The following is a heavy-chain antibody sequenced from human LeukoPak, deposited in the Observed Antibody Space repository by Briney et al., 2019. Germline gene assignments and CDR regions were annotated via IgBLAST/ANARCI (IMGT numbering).Heavy chain of an antibody. D-gene: IGHD3-16*02. V-gene: IGHV3-48*02. CDR1: GFTVSSNY. Sequence: PGGSLRLSCAASGFTVSSNYMSWVRQAPGKGLEWVSYISSSSSTIYYADSVKGRFTISRDNAKNSLYLQMNSLRDEDTAVYYCASDKSSPHYFDYWGQGTLVSVSS. J-gene: IGHJ4*02. CDR3: ASDKSSPHYFDY. CDR2: ISSSSSTI.